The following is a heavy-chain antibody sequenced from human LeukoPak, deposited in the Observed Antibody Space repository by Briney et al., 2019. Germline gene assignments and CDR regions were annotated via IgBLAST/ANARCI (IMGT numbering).Heavy chain of an antibody. Sequence: SETLSLTCTVSGDSISRGRYYWSRVRQPAGKELEWIGRIYASGKTDYNPYTPSLKSRVAMSLDTSKNQVSLYLTSVTAADTAMYFCARSFSEKFYFESWGQGTLVTVSS. CDR1: GDSISRGRYY. D-gene: IGHD1-26*01. V-gene: IGHV4-61*02. J-gene: IGHJ4*02. CDR3: ARSFSEKFYFES. CDR2: IYASGKT.